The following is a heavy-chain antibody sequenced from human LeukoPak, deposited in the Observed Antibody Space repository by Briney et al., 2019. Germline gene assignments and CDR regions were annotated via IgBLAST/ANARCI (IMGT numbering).Heavy chain of an antibody. CDR2: IYTSGST. CDR1: GGSISSYY. D-gene: IGHD6-19*01. J-gene: IGHJ4*02. V-gene: IGHV4-4*07. CDR3: ARDLGSGWYDY. Sequence: PSETLSLTCTVSGGSISSYYWSWIRQPAGKGLEWIGRIYTSGSTNYNVSLKSRVTMSVDTSRKQFALRLSSVTAADTAIYYCARDLGSGWYDYWGRGTLVTVSS.